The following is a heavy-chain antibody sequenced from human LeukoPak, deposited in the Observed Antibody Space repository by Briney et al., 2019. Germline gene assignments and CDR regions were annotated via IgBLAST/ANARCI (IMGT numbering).Heavy chain of an antibody. CDR3: ARRQGTTLSFDY. Sequence: ASVKVSCKASGYTFTRYGFSWVRQAPGQGLEWIGWINAYNGNTNYAQKLQGRVTMTTDTTTRTAYTELRSLRFDDTAVYYCARRQGTTLSFDYWGQGTLVTVSS. J-gene: IGHJ4*02. V-gene: IGHV1-18*01. CDR1: GYTFTRYG. CDR2: INAYNGNT. D-gene: IGHD1-1*01.